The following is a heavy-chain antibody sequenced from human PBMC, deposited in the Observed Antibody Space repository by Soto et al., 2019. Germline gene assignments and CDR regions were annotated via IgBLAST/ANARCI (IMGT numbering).Heavy chain of an antibody. CDR1: GGSISSYY. Sequence: QVQLQESGPGLVKPSETLSLTCTVSGGSISSYYWSWIRQPPGKGLEWIGYIYYSGSTNYNPSLKSRVTISVDTSKNQFSLKLSSVTAADTAVYYCARTLAGGPNWFDPWGQGTLVTVSS. CDR2: IYYSGST. V-gene: IGHV4-59*08. J-gene: IGHJ5*02. CDR3: ARTLAGGPNWFDP.